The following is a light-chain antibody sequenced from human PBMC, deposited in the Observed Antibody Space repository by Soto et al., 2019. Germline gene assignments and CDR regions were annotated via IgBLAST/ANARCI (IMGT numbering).Light chain of an antibody. CDR3: SSYTISSTYV. CDR2: DVS. CDR1: SSDVDGYNY. V-gene: IGLV2-14*01. Sequence: QSALTQPASVSGSPGQSIAISCTGTSSDVDGYNYVSWYQQHPGKAPKLLINDVSNRPSGVSSRFSGSKSGNTASLTISGLQAEDEADYYCSSYTISSTYVFGTGTKLTVL. J-gene: IGLJ1*01.